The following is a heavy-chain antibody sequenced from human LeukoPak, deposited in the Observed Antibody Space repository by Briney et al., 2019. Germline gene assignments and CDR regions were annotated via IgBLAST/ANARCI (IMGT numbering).Heavy chain of an antibody. D-gene: IGHD3-10*01. V-gene: IGHV3-30-3*01. Sequence: SCKASGYTFTSYAMHWVRQAPGKGLEWVAVISYDGSNKYYADSVKGRFTISRDNSKNTLYLQMNSLRAEDTAVYYCARDPSGGSGSSPQMSYYYYYYGMDVWGQGTTVTVSS. CDR1: GYTFTSYA. CDR2: ISYDGSNK. J-gene: IGHJ6*02. CDR3: ARDPSGGSGSSPQMSYYYYYYGMDV.